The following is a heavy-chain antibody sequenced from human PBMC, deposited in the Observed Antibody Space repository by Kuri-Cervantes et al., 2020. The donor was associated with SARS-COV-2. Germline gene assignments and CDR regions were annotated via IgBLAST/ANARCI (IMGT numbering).Heavy chain of an antibody. V-gene: IGHV3-30*18. J-gene: IGHJ4*02. CDR1: GFTFSSYG. Sequence: GESLKISCAASGFTFSSYGMHWVRQAPGKGLEWVAVISYDGSNKYYADSVKGRFTISRDNSKNTLYLQMNSLRTEDTAVYYCAKDKDGGAVACYWGQGTLVTGSS. D-gene: IGHD6-19*01. CDR3: AKDKDGGAVACY. CDR2: ISYDGSNK.